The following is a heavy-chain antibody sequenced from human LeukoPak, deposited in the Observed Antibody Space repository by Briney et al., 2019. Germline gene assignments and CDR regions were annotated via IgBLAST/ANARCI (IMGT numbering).Heavy chain of an antibody. V-gene: IGHV4-39*01. Sequence: PSETLSLTCTVSRGSISSTNYYWGWVRQPPGKGLEWIGTIYYNERTYYNPSLKSRVTISVDTSKNQFSLNLSSVTAADTAVYYCAMDTNVVERFDYWGQGTLVTVSS. CDR2: IYYNERT. J-gene: IGHJ4*01. CDR1: RGSISSTNYY. CDR3: AMDTNVVERFDY. D-gene: IGHD5-18*01.